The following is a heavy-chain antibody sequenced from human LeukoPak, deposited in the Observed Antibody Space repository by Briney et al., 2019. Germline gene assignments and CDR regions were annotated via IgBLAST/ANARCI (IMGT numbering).Heavy chain of an antibody. J-gene: IGHJ4*02. Sequence: GGSLRLSCAASGFTFSSYAMSWVRQAPGKGLEWVSAISGSGGSTYYADSVKGRFTISRDNSKNTLYLQMNSLRAGDTAVYYCAKDADYYDFWSGYRHWGQGTLVTVSS. D-gene: IGHD3-3*01. CDR2: ISGSGGST. CDR1: GFTFSSYA. CDR3: AKDADYYDFWSGYRH. V-gene: IGHV3-23*01.